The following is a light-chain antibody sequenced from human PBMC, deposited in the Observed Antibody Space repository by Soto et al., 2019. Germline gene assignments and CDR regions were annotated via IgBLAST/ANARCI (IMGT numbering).Light chain of an antibody. V-gene: IGLV2-14*01. CDR1: SSDVGGYNY. Sequence: QSALTQPASVSGSPGQSITISCTGTSSDVGGYNYVSWYQQHPGKAPKLMIYEVSNRLSGVSNRFSGSKSGNTASLTISGLQAEDEADYYCSSYTSSSTWLFGGGTKLTVL. J-gene: IGLJ3*02. CDR3: SSYTSSSTWL. CDR2: EVS.